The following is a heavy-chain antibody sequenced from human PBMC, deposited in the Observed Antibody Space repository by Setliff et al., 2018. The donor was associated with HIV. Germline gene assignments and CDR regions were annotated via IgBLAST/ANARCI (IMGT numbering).Heavy chain of an antibody. CDR3: ARGRHYSSSAPFAIDF. CDR1: GGSISSSNW. CDR2: IYHSGST. V-gene: IGHV4-4*02. D-gene: IGHD6-6*01. Sequence: SETLSLTCAVSGGSISSSNWWSWVRQPPGKGLEWIGEIYHSGSTNYNPSLKSRVAISVDTSKNQFSVKLSSVTAADTAVYYCARGRHYSSSAPFAIDFWGQGMLVTVSS. J-gene: IGHJ4*02.